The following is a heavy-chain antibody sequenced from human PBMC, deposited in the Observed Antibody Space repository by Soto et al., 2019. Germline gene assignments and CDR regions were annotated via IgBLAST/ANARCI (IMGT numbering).Heavy chain of an antibody. CDR1: GGTFSSNA. J-gene: IGHJ6*02. Sequence: GASVKVSCKASGGTFSSNAISWVRQAPGQGLEWMGGVIPIFGTANYAQKFQGRVTITADKSTSTAYMELSSLRSEDTAVYYCARTYGDYVSDGYGMDVWGQGTTVTVSS. V-gene: IGHV1-69*06. CDR2: VIPIFGTA. D-gene: IGHD4-17*01. CDR3: ARTYGDYVSDGYGMDV.